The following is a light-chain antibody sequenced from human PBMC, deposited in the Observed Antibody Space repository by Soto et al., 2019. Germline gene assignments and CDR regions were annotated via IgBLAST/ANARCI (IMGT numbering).Light chain of an antibody. V-gene: IGLV2-14*03. CDR2: DVY. J-gene: IGLJ1*01. Sequence: QCVLSQPASVSGSPGQTIAISCIGVRTDGDGHDYVSWYQQHPGQAPQLIIYDVYNRPSGVSDRFSGSKSGNTASLIISGLQAEDEADYFCTSYTASSPFYVFGAGTKATVL. CDR3: TSYTASSPFYV. CDR1: RTDGDGHDY.